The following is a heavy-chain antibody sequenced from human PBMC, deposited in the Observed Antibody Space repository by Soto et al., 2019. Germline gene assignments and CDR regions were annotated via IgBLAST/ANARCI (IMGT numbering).Heavy chain of an antibody. V-gene: IGHV3-23*01. CDR3: AKVALRLDYFDY. Sequence: EVQLLESGGGLVQPGGSLRLSCAASGFTFSNYAMNWVRQAPGKGLGWVSAISGSGSTYYADSVKGRFTISRDNSKDTLYLQMNCLGAEGTAVYYCAKVALRLDYFDYWGPGTLVTVSS. CDR1: GFTFSNYA. J-gene: IGHJ4*02. D-gene: IGHD5-12*01. CDR2: ISGSGST.